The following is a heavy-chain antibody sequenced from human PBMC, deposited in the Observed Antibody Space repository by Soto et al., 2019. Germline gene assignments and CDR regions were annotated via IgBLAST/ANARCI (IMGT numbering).Heavy chain of an antibody. D-gene: IGHD4-4*01. V-gene: IGHV1-69*13. CDR3: ARTPPDDYSNYFSY. Sequence: SVKVSCKASGGTFSSYAISWVRQAPGQGLEWMGGIIPIFGTANYAQKFQGRVTITADESTSTAYMELSSLRSEDTAVYYCARTPPDDYSNYFSYWGQGTLVTVSS. CDR2: IIPIFGTA. CDR1: GGTFSSYA. J-gene: IGHJ4*02.